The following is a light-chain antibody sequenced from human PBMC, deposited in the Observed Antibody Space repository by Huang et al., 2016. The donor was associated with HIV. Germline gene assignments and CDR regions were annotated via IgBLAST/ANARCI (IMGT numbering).Light chain of an antibody. CDR2: CAS. CDR1: QSVFHRSNNKNY. J-gene: IGKJ2*01. CDR3: QQYFSSPYT. Sequence: DIVMTQSPDSLAVSLGERATINCKSSQSVFHRSNNKNYLSWFQQKPGQPPKLLIYCASTRESGVPDRFSGSGSGTDFTLTIGSLQAEDVAVYYCQQYFSSPYTFGQGTRLEIK. V-gene: IGKV4-1*01.